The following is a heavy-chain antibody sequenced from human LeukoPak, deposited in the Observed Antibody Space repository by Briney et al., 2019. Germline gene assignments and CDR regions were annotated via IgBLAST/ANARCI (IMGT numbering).Heavy chain of an antibody. CDR1: GFTFSSYS. CDR2: ISWNSGSI. CDR3: ANLVDIVATRAFDI. V-gene: IGHV3-9*01. J-gene: IGHJ3*02. D-gene: IGHD5-12*01. Sequence: GGSLRLSCAASGFTFSSYSMNWVRQAPGKGLEWVSGISWNSGSIGYADSVKGRFTISRDNAKNSLYLQMNSLRAEDTALYYCANLVDIVATRAFDIWGQGTMVTVSS.